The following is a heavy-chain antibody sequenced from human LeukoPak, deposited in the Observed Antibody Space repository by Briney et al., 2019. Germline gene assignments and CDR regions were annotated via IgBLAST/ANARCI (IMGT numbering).Heavy chain of an antibody. CDR3: ARVGPRRTYGDYEDFDY. CDR1: GFTFSSYW. J-gene: IGHJ4*02. Sequence: GGSLRLSCAASGFTFSSYWMHWVRQAPGKGLVWVSRINSDGSSTSYADSVKGRFTISRDNAKNTLYLQMNSLRAEDTAVYYCARVGPRRTYGDYEDFDYWGQGTLVTVSS. D-gene: IGHD4-17*01. V-gene: IGHV3-74*01. CDR2: INSDGSST.